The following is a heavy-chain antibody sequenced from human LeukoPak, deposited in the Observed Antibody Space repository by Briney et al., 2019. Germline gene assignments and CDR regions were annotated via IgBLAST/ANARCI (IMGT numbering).Heavy chain of an antibody. V-gene: IGHV1-8*01. CDR2: MNPNSGNT. D-gene: IGHD6-6*01. CDR1: GYTFTSYD. Sequence: ASVKVSCKASGYTFTSYDINWVRQATGQGLEWMGWMNPNSGNTGYAQKFQGRVTMTRNTSISTAYMELSRLRSDDTAVYYCARASSIAARLLDYWGQGTLVTVSS. CDR3: ARASSIAARLLDY. J-gene: IGHJ4*02.